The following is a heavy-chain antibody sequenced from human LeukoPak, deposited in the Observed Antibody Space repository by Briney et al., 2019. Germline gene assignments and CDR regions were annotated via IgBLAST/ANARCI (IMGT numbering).Heavy chain of an antibody. J-gene: IGHJ5*02. CDR2: IYYSGST. V-gene: IGHV4-39*07. CDR1: GGSISSGSYY. Sequence: SETLSLTCTVSGGSISSGSYYWGWIRQPPGKGLEWIGSIYYSGSTYYNPSLKSRVTISVDTSKNQFSLKLSSVTAADTAVYYCARVIGIAAAGELYWFDPWGQGTLVTVSS. CDR3: ARVIGIAAAGELYWFDP. D-gene: IGHD6-13*01.